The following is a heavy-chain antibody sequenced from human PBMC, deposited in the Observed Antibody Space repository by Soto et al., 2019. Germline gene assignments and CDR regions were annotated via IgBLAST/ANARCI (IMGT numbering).Heavy chain of an antibody. Sequence: SETLSLTCTVSGGSISSSSYYWGWIRQPPGKGLEWIGSIYYSGSTYYNPSLKSRVTISVDTSKNQFSLKLSSVTAADTAVYYCARARHHYYDSSGYYWFDPWGQGTLVTVSS. CDR2: IYYSGST. CDR1: GGSISSSSYY. V-gene: IGHV4-39*01. D-gene: IGHD3-22*01. CDR3: ARARHHYYDSSGYYWFDP. J-gene: IGHJ5*02.